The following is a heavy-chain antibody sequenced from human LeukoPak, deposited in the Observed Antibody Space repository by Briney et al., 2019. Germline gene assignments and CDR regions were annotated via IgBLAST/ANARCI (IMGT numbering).Heavy chain of an antibody. J-gene: IGHJ4*02. V-gene: IGHV3-23*01. CDR3: ARGTIFGVVMKSFYFDY. CDR1: GFTFSSYA. D-gene: IGHD3-3*01. CDR2: ISGSGGST. Sequence: PGGSLRLSCAASGFTFSSYAMSWVRQAPGKGLEWVSAISGSGGSTYYADSVKGRFTISRDNSKNTLYLQMNSLRAEDTAVYYCARGTIFGVVMKSFYFDYWGQGTLVTVSS.